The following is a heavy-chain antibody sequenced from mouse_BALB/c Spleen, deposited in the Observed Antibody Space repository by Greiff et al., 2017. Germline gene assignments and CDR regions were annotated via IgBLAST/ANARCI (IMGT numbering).Heavy chain of an antibody. D-gene: IGHD4-1*01. CDR2: INPSTGYT. Sequence: VQLQESGADLAKPGASVKMSCKASGYTFTSYWMHWVNQRPGQGLEWIGYINPSTGYTEYNQKFKDKATLTADKSSSTAYMQLSSLTSEDSAVYYGARLLGRGHDYAMDYWGQGTSVTVSS. V-gene: IGHV1-7*01. CDR1: GYTFTSYW. CDR3: ARLLGRGHDYAMDY. J-gene: IGHJ4*01.